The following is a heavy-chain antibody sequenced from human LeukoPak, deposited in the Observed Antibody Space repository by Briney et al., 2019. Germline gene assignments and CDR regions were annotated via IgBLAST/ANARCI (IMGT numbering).Heavy chain of an antibody. Sequence: GGSLRLSCAASGFTFSSYWMSWVRQAPGKGLEWVANIKQDGSEKYYVDSVKGRFAISRDNAKNSLYLQMNSLRAEDTAVYYCARVHNYDFWSGYHTPWFEYYFDYWGQGTLVTVSS. V-gene: IGHV3-7*01. CDR3: ARVHNYDFWSGYHTPWFEYYFDY. J-gene: IGHJ4*02. D-gene: IGHD3-3*01. CDR2: IKQDGSEK. CDR1: GFTFSSYW.